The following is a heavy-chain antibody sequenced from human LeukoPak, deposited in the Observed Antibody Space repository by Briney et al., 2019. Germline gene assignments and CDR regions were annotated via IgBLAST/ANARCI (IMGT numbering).Heavy chain of an antibody. Sequence: ASXKVSCKASGYTFTGFYLHWVRQAPGQGLEWMGRINPVSGDTNYVQKFQGRVTITRDTSISTAYMELTRLRSDDTAVYYRARGGIAEDTVFVYWGQGTLVTVSS. D-gene: IGHD5-18*01. J-gene: IGHJ4*02. CDR1: GYTFTGFY. CDR3: ARGGIAEDTVFVY. CDR2: INPVSGDT. V-gene: IGHV1-2*06.